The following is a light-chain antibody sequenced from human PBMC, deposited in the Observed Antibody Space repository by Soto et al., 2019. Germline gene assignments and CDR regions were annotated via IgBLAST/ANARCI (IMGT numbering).Light chain of an antibody. V-gene: IGLV2-8*01. Sequence: QSVLTQPPSASGSPGQSDTISCTATSSDITDNKYVSWFQQHPGRAPKVLIYEVNKRPSGVPDRFSGSKSGNTASLTVSGLQADDEVDYYCNSYVGSNNYVFGTGTKVTVL. CDR3: NSYVGSNNYV. CDR1: SSDITDNKY. J-gene: IGLJ1*01. CDR2: EVN.